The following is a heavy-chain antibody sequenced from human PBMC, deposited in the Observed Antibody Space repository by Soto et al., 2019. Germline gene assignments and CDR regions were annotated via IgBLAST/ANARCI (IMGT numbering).Heavy chain of an antibody. CDR2: ISGSGGST. J-gene: IGHJ4*02. CDR3: ARAVRLGELSFDVPGD. Sequence: EVQLLESGGGLVQPGGSLRLSCAASGFTFSSYAMSWVCQAPGKGLEWVSAISGSGGSTYYADSVKGRFTISRDNSKNTLYLQMNSLRAEDTAVYYCARAVRLGELSFDVPGDWGQGTLVTVSS. D-gene: IGHD3-16*02. CDR1: GFTFSSYA. V-gene: IGHV3-23*01.